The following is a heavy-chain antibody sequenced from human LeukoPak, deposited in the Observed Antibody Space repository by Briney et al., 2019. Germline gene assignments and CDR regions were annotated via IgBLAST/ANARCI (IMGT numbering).Heavy chain of an antibody. CDR2: IYYSGST. D-gene: IGHD3-22*01. J-gene: IGHJ3*02. CDR3: ARDFVGYYYDSSGSNDAFDI. CDR1: GGSISSSSYY. V-gene: IGHV4-39*07. Sequence: KPSETLSLTCTVSGGSISSSSYYWGWIRQPPGKGLEWIGSIYYSGSTYYNPSLKSRVTISVDTSKNQFSLKLSSVTAADTAVYYCARDFVGYYYDSSGSNDAFDIWGQGTMVTVSS.